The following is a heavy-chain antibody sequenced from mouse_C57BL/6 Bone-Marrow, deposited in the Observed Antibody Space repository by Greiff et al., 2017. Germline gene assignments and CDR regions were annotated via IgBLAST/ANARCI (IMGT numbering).Heavy chain of an antibody. Sequence: VQLQQSGAELVRPGASVKLSCTASGFNIKDDYMHWVKQRPEQGLEWIGWLDPENGYTEYATKFQGKATITADTSSNTAYLQLSSLTSEDTAVYYGTTHVGYSYCFDYWGQGTTLTVSS. CDR1: GFNIKDDY. CDR3: TTHVGYSYCFDY. J-gene: IGHJ2*01. V-gene: IGHV14-4*01. CDR2: LDPENGYT. D-gene: IGHD2-3*01.